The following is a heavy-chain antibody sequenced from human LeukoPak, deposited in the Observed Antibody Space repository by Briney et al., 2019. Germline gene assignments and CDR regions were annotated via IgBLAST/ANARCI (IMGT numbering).Heavy chain of an antibody. CDR3: AKGRDYGSGSCQDY. V-gene: IGHV3-23*01. Sequence: RGGSLRLSCAASGFTFSSYAMSWVRQAPGKGLEWVSAIRGSCGSTYYAESVQGRFTITRDNSKNTLYLQMNSLRAEDTAVYYGAKGRDYGSGSCQDYWGQGTLVTVSS. CDR2: IRGSCGST. J-gene: IGHJ4*02. CDR1: GFTFSSYA. D-gene: IGHD3-10*01.